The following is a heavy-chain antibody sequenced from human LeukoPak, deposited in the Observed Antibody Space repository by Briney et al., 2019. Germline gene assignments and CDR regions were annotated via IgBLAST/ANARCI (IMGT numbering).Heavy chain of an antibody. CDR1: GFTFSNSW. J-gene: IGHJ4*02. D-gene: IGHD2-2*01. Sequence: GGSLRLSCAASGFTFSNSWMSWVRQAPGKGLEWVGRIKSKTDGGTTDYAAPVKGRFTISRDDSKNTLYLQMNSLKTEDTAVYYCTTARGYCSSTRCLYYFDYWGQGTLVTVSS. CDR3: TTARGYCSSTRCLYYFDY. CDR2: IKSKTDGGTT. V-gene: IGHV3-15*01.